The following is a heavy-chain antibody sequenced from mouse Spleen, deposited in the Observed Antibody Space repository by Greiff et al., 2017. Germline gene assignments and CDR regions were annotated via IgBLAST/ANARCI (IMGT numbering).Heavy chain of an antibody. D-gene: IGHD1-1*01. J-gene: IGHJ2*01. CDR2: INPNFGTT. CDR3: ARVYYYDGSYYFDY. V-gene: IGHV1-39*01. CDR1: GYSFTDYN. Sequence: QLQESGPELVKPGASVKISCKASGYSFTDYNMNWVKQSNGKSLEWIGVINPNFGTTSYNQKFKGKATLTVDQSSSTAYMQLNSLTSEDSAVYYCARVYYYDGSYYFDYWGQGTTLTVSS.